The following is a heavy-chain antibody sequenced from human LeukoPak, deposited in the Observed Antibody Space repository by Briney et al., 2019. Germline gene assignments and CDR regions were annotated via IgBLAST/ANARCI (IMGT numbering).Heavy chain of an antibody. D-gene: IGHD5-12*01. V-gene: IGHV3-74*01. CDR2: INTDGATT. CDR3: ARSGNFGSFDY. Sequence: GGSLRLSCAASGFTFSSYWMHWVRQAPGKGLVWVSHINTDGATTNYADSVKGRFTISRDNAKNTLYLQMNSLRAENTAVYYCARSGNFGSFDYWGQGTLVTVSS. CDR1: GFTFSSYW. J-gene: IGHJ4*02.